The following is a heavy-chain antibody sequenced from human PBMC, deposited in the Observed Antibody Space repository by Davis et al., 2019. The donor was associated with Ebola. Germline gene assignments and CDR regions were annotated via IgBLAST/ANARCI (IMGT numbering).Heavy chain of an antibody. V-gene: IGHV1-2*06. J-gene: IGHJ4*02. Sequence: ASVKVSCKASGYSFTGYYIHWVRQAPGQGLEWMGRINPYSGGTNYAQKFQGRVTMTRDTSISTAYMELSRLKSDDTAVYYCARLSFGEVGFDYWGQGTLVTVSS. CDR3: ARLSFGEVGFDY. CDR2: INPYSGGT. CDR1: GYSFTGYY. D-gene: IGHD3-10*01.